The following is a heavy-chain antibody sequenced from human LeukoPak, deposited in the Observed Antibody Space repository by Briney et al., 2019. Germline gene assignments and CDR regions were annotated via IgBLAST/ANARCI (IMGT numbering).Heavy chain of an antibody. CDR1: GFTFSTYW. CDR2: IKQDGSGE. CDR3: ARGKVHDY. Sequence: GGSLRLSCAASGFTFSTYWMSWVRQAPGKGLEWVANIKQDGSGEFCVDSVKGRFTFSRANAKKSLYLQMNSLRAEDTAVYYCARGKVHDYWGQGTLVTVSS. V-gene: IGHV3-7*01. J-gene: IGHJ4*02.